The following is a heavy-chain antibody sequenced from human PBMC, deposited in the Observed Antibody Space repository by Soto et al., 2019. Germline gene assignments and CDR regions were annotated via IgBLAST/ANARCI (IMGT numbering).Heavy chain of an antibody. CDR3: ATFVGATTVTRGSPRDY. CDR1: GGSFSGYH. J-gene: IGHJ4*02. D-gene: IGHD4-4*01. Sequence: VQLQQWGAGLLKPSETLSLTCAVYGGSFSGYHWSWFRQPPGKGLEWIGEINPSGSINYNPSLMSRVTISVDTSKNQLSLNLSSVTAADTAVYYCATFVGATTVTRGSPRDYWGQGTLVTVSS. V-gene: IGHV4-34*01. CDR2: INPSGSI.